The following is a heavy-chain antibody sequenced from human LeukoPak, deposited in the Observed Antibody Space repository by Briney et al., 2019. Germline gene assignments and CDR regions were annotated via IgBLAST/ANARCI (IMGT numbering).Heavy chain of an antibody. J-gene: IGHJ5*02. Sequence: PSETLSLTCAVYGGSFSGYYWSWIRQPPGKGLGWIGEINHSRSTNYNPALKSRVTISVDPSKNQFSLKLSSVTAADSAVYYCARTAIAAATRYNWFDPWGQGTLVTVSS. CDR2: INHSRST. CDR1: GGSFSGYY. V-gene: IGHV4-34*01. D-gene: IGHD6-13*01. CDR3: ARTAIAAATRYNWFDP.